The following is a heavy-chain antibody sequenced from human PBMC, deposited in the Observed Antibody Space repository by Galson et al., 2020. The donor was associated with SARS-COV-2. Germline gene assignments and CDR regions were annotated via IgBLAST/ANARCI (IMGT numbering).Heavy chain of an antibody. J-gene: IGHJ4*02. CDR2: ISSSSSTI. CDR3: ARDRTGYYYDSSGYFAYDY. CDR1: GFTFSSYS. Sequence: GESLKISCAASGFTFSSYSMNWVRQAPGKGLEWVSYISSSSSTIYYADSVKGRFTISRDNAKNSLYLQMNSLRDEDTAVYYCARDRTGYYYDSSGYFAYDYWGQGTLVTVSS. D-gene: IGHD3-22*01. V-gene: IGHV3-48*02.